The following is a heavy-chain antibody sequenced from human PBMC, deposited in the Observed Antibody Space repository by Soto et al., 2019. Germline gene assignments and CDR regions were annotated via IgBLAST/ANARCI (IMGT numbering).Heavy chain of an antibody. CDR1: GGSFGGYY. D-gene: IGHD6-13*01. CDR3: ARCLRSWTYYFDY. CDR2: INHSGST. J-gene: IGHJ4*02. V-gene: IGHV4-34*01. Sequence: QVQLQQWGARLLKPSETLSLTCAVYGGSFGGYYWSWIRQPPGKGLEWIGEINHSGSTNNNPSLKSRVTISVDTSKNQFSLKLSSVTAADTAVYYCARCLRSWTYYFDYWGQGIQVTVSS.